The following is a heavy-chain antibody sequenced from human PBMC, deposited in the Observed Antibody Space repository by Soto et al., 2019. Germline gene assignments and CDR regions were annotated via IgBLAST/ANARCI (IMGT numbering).Heavy chain of an antibody. V-gene: IGHV4-4*02. J-gene: IGHJ4*02. CDR3: AHSPGWYFLDY. CDR1: GASIITQNY. Sequence: PSETLSLTCAVSGASIITQNYYNSVRQSPGKGLEWIGEIHHSGNTNFSPSLKSRVTLSVDTSKNQVSLRLSSVTAADTAIYYCAHSPGWYFLDYWGQGALVTVSS. CDR2: IHHSGNT. D-gene: IGHD6-13*01.